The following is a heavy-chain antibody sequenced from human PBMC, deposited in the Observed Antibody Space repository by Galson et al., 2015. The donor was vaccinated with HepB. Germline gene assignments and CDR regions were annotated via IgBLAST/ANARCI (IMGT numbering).Heavy chain of an antibody. D-gene: IGHD3-22*01. CDR1: GGFISDSSYY. CDR2: IYYSGST. V-gene: IGHV4-39*01. CDR3: ARHRRYYDSSGYPADYFDY. Sequence: ETLSLTCTVSGGFISDSSYYWGCIRQSPGKGLEWLGSIYYSGSTYYKPSLKSRVTVSVDTSKNQFSLKLSSVTAADTAVYYCARHRRYYDSSGYPADYFDYWGQGTLVTVSS. J-gene: IGHJ4*02.